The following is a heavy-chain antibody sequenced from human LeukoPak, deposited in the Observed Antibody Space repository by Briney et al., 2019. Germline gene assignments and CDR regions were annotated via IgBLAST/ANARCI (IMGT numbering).Heavy chain of an antibody. CDR1: GYTFSNYA. D-gene: IGHD6-19*01. CDR2: ISTYNGNT. Sequence: ASVKVSCKASGYTFSNYAINWVRQAPGQGLEWMGWISTYNGNTNSAQKLQGRVIMTTDTSTSTAYMELRSLRSDDTAVYYCARDDSQWLGHFDYWGQGTLVTVSS. CDR3: ARDDSQWLGHFDY. J-gene: IGHJ4*02. V-gene: IGHV1-18*01.